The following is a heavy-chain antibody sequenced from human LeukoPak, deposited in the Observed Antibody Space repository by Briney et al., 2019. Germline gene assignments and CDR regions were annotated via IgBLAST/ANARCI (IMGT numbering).Heavy chain of an antibody. CDR2: ISYDGSNK. J-gene: IGHJ4*02. D-gene: IGHD3-16*01. CDR3: ARAEVSAPGSLGN. Sequence: PGRSLRLSCAASGFTFSSYAMHWVRQAPGKGLEWVAVISYDGSNKYYADSVKGRFTISRDNSKNTLYLQMNSLRAEDTAVYYCARAEVSAPGSLGNWGQGTLVTVSS. CDR1: GFTFSSYA. V-gene: IGHV3-30*04.